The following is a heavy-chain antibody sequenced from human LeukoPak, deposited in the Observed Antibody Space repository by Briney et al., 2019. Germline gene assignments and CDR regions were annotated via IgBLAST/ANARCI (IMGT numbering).Heavy chain of an antibody. D-gene: IGHD3-16*01. CDR3: ARGGGGAWDYFFDY. CDR2: IYSGGST. J-gene: IGHJ4*02. V-gene: IGHV3-53*01. CDR1: GFTVSSNY. Sequence: GGSLRLSCAASGFTVSSNYMSWVRQAPGKGLEWVSVIYSGGSTSYADSVKGRFTISRDNSKNTLYLQMNSLRAEDTAVYYCARGGGGAWDYFFDYWGQGPLVTVSS.